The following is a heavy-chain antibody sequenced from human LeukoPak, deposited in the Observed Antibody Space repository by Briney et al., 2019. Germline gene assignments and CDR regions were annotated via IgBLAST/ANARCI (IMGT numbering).Heavy chain of an antibody. V-gene: IGHV4-39*01. D-gene: IGHD3-22*01. CDR2: TYYRGNT. CDR3: ARASSGYYWDFDY. J-gene: IGHJ4*02. Sequence: KTSETLSLTCTVSGDSISSYNYFWGWIRQPPGKGLEWVGSTYYRGNTYYNPSLKSRVTLSADTSKNQFSLKVTSVTAADTAVYYCARASSGYYWDFDYWGQGALVTVSS. CDR1: GDSISSYNYF.